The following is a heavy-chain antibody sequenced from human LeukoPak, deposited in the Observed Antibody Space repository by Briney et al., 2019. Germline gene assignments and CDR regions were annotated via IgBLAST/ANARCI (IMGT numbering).Heavy chain of an antibody. J-gene: IGHJ4*02. CDR2: ISGSGGTT. V-gene: IGHV3-23*01. D-gene: IGHD1-26*01. CDR3: ATSGSYNY. CDR1: GFTFSSYG. Sequence: GGSLRLSCAASGFTFSSYGMSWVRQAPGKGLEWVSGISGSGGTTYYADSAKGRFTISRDNSKNTLYLQMNSLRAEDTAVYYCATSGSYNYRGQGTLVTVSS.